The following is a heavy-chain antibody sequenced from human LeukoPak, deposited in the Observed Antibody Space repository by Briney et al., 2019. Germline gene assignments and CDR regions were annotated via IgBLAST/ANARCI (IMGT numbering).Heavy chain of an antibody. J-gene: IGHJ6*02. CDR1: GYTFTSYG. CDR3: ARGPPIRIAAAGTGYYYYGMDV. CDR2: ISAYNGNT. Sequence: GASVKVSCKASGYTFTSYGISWVRQAPGQGLEWMGWISAYNGNTNYAQKLQGRVTMTTDTSTSTAYMELSSLRSEDTAVYYCARGPPIRIAAAGTGYYYYGMDVWGQGTTVTVSS. D-gene: IGHD6-13*01. V-gene: IGHV1-18*01.